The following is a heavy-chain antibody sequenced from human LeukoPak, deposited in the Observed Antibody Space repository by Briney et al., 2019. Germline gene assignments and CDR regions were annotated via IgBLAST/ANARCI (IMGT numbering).Heavy chain of an antibody. D-gene: IGHD2-21*02. V-gene: IGHV1-24*01. CDR1: GYTLTELS. Sequence: GASVKVSCKVSGYTLTELSMHWVRQAPGKAREGMGVFYPEDGETIYAQKFQGRVTMTEDTSKDTAYMELSSLRSEDTAVYYCATGGLVTGFLHWGQGTLVTVSS. CDR3: ATGGLVTGFLH. J-gene: IGHJ4*02. CDR2: FYPEDGET.